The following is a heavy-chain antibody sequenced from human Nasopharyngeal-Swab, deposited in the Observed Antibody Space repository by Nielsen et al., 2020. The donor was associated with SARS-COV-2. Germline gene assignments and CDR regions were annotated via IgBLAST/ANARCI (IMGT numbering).Heavy chain of an antibody. CDR1: GGSCSGYY. CDR2: INHSGST. V-gene: IGHV4-34*01. CDR3: ARGLPDIVVVPAPSPFDP. Sequence: GSLRLSCAVSGGSCSGYYWSWIRQPPGKGLEWIGEINHSGSTNYNPSLKSRVTISVDTSKNQFSLKLSSVTAADTAVYYCARGLPDIVVVPAPSPFDPWGQGTLVTVSS. D-gene: IGHD2-2*01. J-gene: IGHJ5*02.